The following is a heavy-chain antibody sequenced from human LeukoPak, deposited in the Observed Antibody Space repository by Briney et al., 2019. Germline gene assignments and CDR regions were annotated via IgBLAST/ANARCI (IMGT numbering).Heavy chain of an antibody. D-gene: IGHD6-19*01. CDR1: GGFVSSYY. Sequence: SDTLSLTCTVAGGFVSSYYCGWIRQPPGKGLECLVYIYSSESTNYNPSLKSRVTISVDTSNNQFSLKLSSVTAADTAVYYCSRFHGGIGGWYVLWYFDLWGRGTLVTVSS. CDR3: SRFHGGIGGWYVLWYFDL. J-gene: IGHJ2*01. CDR2: IYSSEST. V-gene: IGHV4-4*08.